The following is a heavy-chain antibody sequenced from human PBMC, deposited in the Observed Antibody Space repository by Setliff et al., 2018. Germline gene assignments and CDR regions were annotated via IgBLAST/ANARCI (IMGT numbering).Heavy chain of an antibody. Sequence: PGGSLRLSCEVSGFPFSSYSMNWVRQAPGKGLEWVSSISSSSTYISYADSVKGRFTISRDNSKSTLYLQMNSLRAEDTAVYYCAKALEWMWEAFDFWGQGIPVTVSS. CDR2: ISSSSTYI. V-gene: IGHV3-21*04. CDR1: GFPFSSYS. D-gene: IGHD1-26*01. J-gene: IGHJ4*02. CDR3: AKALEWMWEAFDF.